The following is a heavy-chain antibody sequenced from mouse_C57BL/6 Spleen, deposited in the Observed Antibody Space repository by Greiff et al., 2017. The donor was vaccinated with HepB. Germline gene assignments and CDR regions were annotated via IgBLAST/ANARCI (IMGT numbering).Heavy chain of an antibody. Sequence: EVKLQESGPGLVKPSQSLSLTCSVTGYSITSGYYWNWIRQFPGNKLEWMGYISYDGSNNYNPSLKNRNSITRDTSKNQFFLKLNSVTTEDTATYYCARPSVLRGAMDYWGQGTSVTVSS. CDR2: ISYDGSN. J-gene: IGHJ4*01. D-gene: IGHD1-2*01. V-gene: IGHV3-6*01. CDR1: GYSITSGYY. CDR3: ARPSVLRGAMDY.